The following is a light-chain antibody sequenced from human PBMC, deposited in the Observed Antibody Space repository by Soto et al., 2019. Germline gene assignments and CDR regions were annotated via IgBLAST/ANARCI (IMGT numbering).Light chain of an antibody. Sequence: DIQMTQSPSTLSASVGDRVTITCRASQSVDSWLAWYQQKPGKAPKLLIYKASSLESGVPSRFSGSGSGTEFSLTISSLRPDDFATYYCQQYFFYWTFGQGTKVEIK. CDR2: KAS. V-gene: IGKV1-5*03. J-gene: IGKJ1*01. CDR1: QSVDSW. CDR3: QQYFFYWT.